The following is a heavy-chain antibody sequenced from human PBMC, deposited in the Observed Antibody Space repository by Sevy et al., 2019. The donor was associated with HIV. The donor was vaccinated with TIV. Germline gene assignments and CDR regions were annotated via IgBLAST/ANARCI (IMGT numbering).Heavy chain of an antibody. V-gene: IGHV3-7*01. D-gene: IGHD3-16*02. CDR1: GFTFDTYW. CDR3: VRVLWDVLVVPAATPSPWLDS. J-gene: IGHJ5*01. CDR2: IDPRGNER. Sequence: GGSLRLSCAASGFTFDTYWMGWVRQAPGRGLEWVASIDPRGNERDYLDSLKGRFTISRANAKNSLYLQMHSLKAGDTALYYCVRVLWDVLVVPAATPSPWLDSWGQGTLVTVSS.